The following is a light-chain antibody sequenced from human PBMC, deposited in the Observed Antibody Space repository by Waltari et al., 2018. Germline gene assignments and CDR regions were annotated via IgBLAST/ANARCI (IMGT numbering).Light chain of an antibody. J-gene: IGLJ2*01. CDR2: RNN. Sequence: QSVLTQPPSVSGAPGQTVTISCTGSRSNIGAVYDVHWYQQVPGTAPKPPIFRNNNRPAGGPDRFSGSKSGTSASLAITGLRAEDEAYYYCQSYDSSLSGPVVFGGGTRLIVL. V-gene: IGLV1-40*01. CDR1: RSNIGAVYD. CDR3: QSYDSSLSGPVV.